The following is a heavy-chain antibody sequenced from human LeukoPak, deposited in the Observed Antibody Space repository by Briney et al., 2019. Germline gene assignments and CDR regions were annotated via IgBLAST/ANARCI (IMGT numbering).Heavy chain of an antibody. CDR1: GFTFSSYS. V-gene: IGHV3-21*01. D-gene: IGHD3-10*01. Sequence: GGSLRLSCAASGFTFSSYSMTWVRQAPGKGLEWVSSISSSSSYIYYADSVKGRFTISRDNAKNSLYLQMNSLRAEDTAMYYCASGRVGDYWGQGTLVTVSS. J-gene: IGHJ4*02. CDR2: ISSSSSYI. CDR3: ASGRVGDY.